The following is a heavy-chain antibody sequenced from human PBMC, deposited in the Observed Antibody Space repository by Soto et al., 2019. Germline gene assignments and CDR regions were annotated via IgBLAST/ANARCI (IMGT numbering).Heavy chain of an antibody. V-gene: IGHV4-39*01. CDR1: CGSIISSSYY. Sequence: PSETLSLTSTVSCGSIISSSYYWGWIRQPPGKGLEWIGSIYYSGSTYYNPSLKSRVTISVDTSKNQFSLKLSSVTAADTAVYYCARRAAGSGWYYYYYGMDVWGQGTTVTVS. J-gene: IGHJ6*02. CDR3: ARRAAGSGWYYYYYGMDV. CDR2: IYYSGST. D-gene: IGHD6-19*01.